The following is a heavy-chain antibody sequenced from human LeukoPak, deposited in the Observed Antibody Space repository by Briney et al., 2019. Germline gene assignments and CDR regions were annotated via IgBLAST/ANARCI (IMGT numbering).Heavy chain of an antibody. J-gene: IGHJ4*02. V-gene: IGHV3-20*04. Sequence: PGGSLRLSCAASGFTFDDYGMSWVRQAPGKGLEWVSGINWNGGSTGYADSVKGRFTISRDNAKISLYLQMNSLRAEDTALYYCASIAAAGVYFDYWGQGTLVTVSS. CDR1: GFTFDDYG. D-gene: IGHD6-13*01. CDR2: INWNGGST. CDR3: ASIAAAGVYFDY.